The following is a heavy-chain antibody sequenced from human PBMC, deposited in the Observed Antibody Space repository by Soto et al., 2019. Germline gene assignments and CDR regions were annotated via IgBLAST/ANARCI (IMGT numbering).Heavy chain of an antibody. D-gene: IGHD3-10*01. CDR1: GFTFGSDA. V-gene: IGHV3-23*01. CDR2: ISGIGADT. J-gene: IGHJ2*01. Sequence: EVQILESGGGLVQPGGSLRLSCAASGFTFGSDAMSWVRQAPGKGLEWVSSISGIGADTYYSDSVKGRFTISRDNSKNTLYRQMNSLRAEDTALYYCAKLPVSKLTMVRPSPCWFDFWGRGTLVTVSS. CDR3: AKLPVSKLTMVRPSPCWFDF.